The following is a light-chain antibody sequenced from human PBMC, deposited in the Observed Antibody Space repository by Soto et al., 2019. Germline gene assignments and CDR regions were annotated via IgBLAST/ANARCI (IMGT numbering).Light chain of an antibody. CDR1: QRISSY. CDR3: QQLTAWPTQWT. Sequence: EVVLTQSPDTLSLPTGESATRSCRASQRISSYLAWYQQKPGQAPRLLIYDASSRATGIPARFSGSGSGTDFTLTISSPEPEDFAVYYWQQLTAWPTQWTFGHGTKVEIK. V-gene: IGKV3-11*01. CDR2: DAS. J-gene: IGKJ1*01.